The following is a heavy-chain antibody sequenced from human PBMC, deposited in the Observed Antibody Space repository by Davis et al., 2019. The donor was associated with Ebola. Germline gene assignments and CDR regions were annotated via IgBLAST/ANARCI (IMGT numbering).Heavy chain of an antibody. V-gene: IGHV4-61*01. CDR1: GASVINDRFH. CDR2: IYYRGST. CDR3: ARVHEYTDYFHFDP. Sequence: MPGGSLRLSCSVSGASVINDRFHWTWIRQSPGKGLEWIGYIYYRGSTNYNPSLRNRVTISVDSSKNQFSLILTSVTAADTAVYYCARVHEYTDYFHFDPWGQGTLVTVSS. J-gene: IGHJ5*02. D-gene: IGHD2/OR15-2a*01.